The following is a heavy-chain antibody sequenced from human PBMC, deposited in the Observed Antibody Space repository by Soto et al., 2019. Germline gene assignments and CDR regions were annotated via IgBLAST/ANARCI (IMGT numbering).Heavy chain of an antibody. D-gene: IGHD2-2*01. CDR1: GGRFNSYS. CDR2: TIPIFGTA. J-gene: IGHJ5*02. V-gene: IGHV1-69*13. CDR3: ARDSPPYCISTSCYGSWFDP. Sequence: SVPVSYKSSGGRFNSYSISWVRQAPGPGREGMGGTIPIFGTANYAQKFQGRVTITADESTSTAYMELSSLRAEDTAVYYGARDSPPYCISTSCYGSWFDPWGQGTLVTVSS.